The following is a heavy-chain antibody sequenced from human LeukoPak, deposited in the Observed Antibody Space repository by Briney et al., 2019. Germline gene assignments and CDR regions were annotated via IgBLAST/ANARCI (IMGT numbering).Heavy chain of an antibody. V-gene: IGHV4-4*07. CDR3: ARDPSGSSTFGWFDP. J-gene: IGHJ5*02. D-gene: IGHD1-26*01. Sequence: SETLSLTCTVSGGSISSYYWSWIRQPAGKGLEWIGRIYTSGSTNYNPSLKSRVSMSVDTSKNQFSLKLSSVTAADTAVYYCARDPSGSSTFGWFDPWGQGTLVTVSS. CDR2: IYTSGST. CDR1: GGSISSYY.